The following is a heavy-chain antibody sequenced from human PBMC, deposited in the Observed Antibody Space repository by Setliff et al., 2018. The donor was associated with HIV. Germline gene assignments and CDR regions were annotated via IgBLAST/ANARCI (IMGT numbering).Heavy chain of an antibody. Sequence: GGSLRLSCAASGFTFSSYTLTWVRQAPGKGLEWVANVNPDGSEKYYVDSVKGRFTISRDNAKNSVNLQMNSLRVEDTAVYYCARGHYGMDVWGQGTTVTVSS. CDR2: VNPDGSEK. CDR1: GFTFSSYT. V-gene: IGHV3-7*01. J-gene: IGHJ6*02. CDR3: ARGHYGMDV.